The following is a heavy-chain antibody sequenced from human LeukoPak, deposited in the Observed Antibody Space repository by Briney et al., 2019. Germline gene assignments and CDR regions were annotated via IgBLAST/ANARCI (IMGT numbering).Heavy chain of an antibody. V-gene: IGHV1-2*06. CDR2: IIPNSGGT. J-gene: IGHJ3*01. D-gene: IGHD6-19*01. Sequence: GASVKVSCKASGYTFTGYYIHWVRQAPGQGLEWMGRIIPNSGGTNYAQKFQGRVTMTRDTSISTAYMELSRLRSDDTAVYYCAPSPLNGWYRAGSQDVWGQGTMVVVSS. CDR1: GYTFTGYY. CDR3: APSPLNGWYRAGSQDV.